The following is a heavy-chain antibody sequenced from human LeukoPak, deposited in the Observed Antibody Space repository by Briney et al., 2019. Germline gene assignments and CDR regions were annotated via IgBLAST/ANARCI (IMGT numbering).Heavy chain of an antibody. CDR2: INHSGST. Sequence: SETLSLTCAVYGGSFSGYYWSWIRQPPGKGLEWIGEINHSGSTNYNPSLKSRVTISVDTSKNRFSLKLSSVTAADTAVYYCARAASSTPTFDYWGQGTLVTVSS. V-gene: IGHV4-34*01. CDR1: GGSFSGYY. J-gene: IGHJ4*02. CDR3: ARAASSTPTFDY. D-gene: IGHD2-2*01.